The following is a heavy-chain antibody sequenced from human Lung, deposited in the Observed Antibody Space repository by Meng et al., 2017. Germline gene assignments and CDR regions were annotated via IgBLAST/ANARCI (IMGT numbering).Heavy chain of an antibody. Sequence: QVQLHRSVPGLGNPSQTPSLAFAISGDSVSSNRAACNWLRQSPTRGLEWLGRTYYRSTWDSYHATSVRSRITINAETSKNQFSLQLNSLTPEDTAVYYCTGVGHKNWFDSWGQGTLVTVSS. CDR1: GDSVSSNRAA. J-gene: IGHJ5*01. CDR2: TYYRSTWDS. V-gene: IGHV6-1*01. CDR3: TGVGHKNWFDS. D-gene: IGHD2-21*01.